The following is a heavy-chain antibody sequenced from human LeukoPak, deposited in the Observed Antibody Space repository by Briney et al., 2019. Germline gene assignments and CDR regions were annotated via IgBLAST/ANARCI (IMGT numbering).Heavy chain of an antibody. J-gene: IGHJ5*02. Sequence: ASVKVSCKASGYTFTSYAMNWVRQAPGQGLEWMGWINTNTGNPTYAQGFTGRFVFSLDTSVSTAYLQISSLKAEDTAVYYCARRPYCTNGVCYGELGFDPWGQGTRVTVSS. D-gene: IGHD2-8*01. CDR3: ARRPYCTNGVCYGELGFDP. CDR1: GYTFTSYA. V-gene: IGHV7-4-1*02. CDR2: INTNTGNP.